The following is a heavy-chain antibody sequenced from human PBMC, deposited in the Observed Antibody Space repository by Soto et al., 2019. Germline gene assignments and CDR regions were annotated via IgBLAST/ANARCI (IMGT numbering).Heavy chain of an antibody. CDR2: INPKTGGT. CDR3: ARDFSSSADGFDY. D-gene: IGHD6-6*01. V-gene: IGHV1-2*02. CDR1: GYTFAGQY. Sequence: ASVKVSCKASGYTFAGQYIHWVRQAPGQGLEWMGWINPKTGGTNYARKFQGRVTMTRDTSVSTAYMELSRLRSDDTAVYYCARDFSSSADGFDYWGQGTLVTVSS. J-gene: IGHJ4*02.